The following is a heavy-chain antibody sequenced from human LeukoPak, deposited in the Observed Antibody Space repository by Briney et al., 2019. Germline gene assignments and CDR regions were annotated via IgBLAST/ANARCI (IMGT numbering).Heavy chain of an antibody. J-gene: IGHJ4*02. CDR3: ARGLSYDFWSGYSTIFDY. CDR2: IYYSGST. V-gene: IGHV4-30-4*01. D-gene: IGHD3-3*01. CDR1: GGSISSGDYY. Sequence: PSETLSLTCTVSGGSISSGDYYWSWIRQTPGKGLEWIGYIYYSGSTYYNPSLKSRVTISVDTSKNQFSLKLSSVTAADTAVYYCARGLSYDFWSGYSTIFDYWGQGTLVTVSS.